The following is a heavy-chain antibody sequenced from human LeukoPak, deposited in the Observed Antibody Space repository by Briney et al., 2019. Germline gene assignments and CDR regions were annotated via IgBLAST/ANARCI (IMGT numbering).Heavy chain of an antibody. D-gene: IGHD3-10*01. CDR3: ARAVYYSNYLGY. CDR1: GFTVSSSY. J-gene: IGHJ4*01. Sequence: PGGSLRLSCAASGFTVSSSYMSWVRQAPGKGLEWVSVIYSGGSSDYADSVKGRCIISRDNSKNTLFLQMNSLRAEDTAVYYCARAVYYSNYLGYWGQGTLVTVSS. V-gene: IGHV3-66*01. CDR2: IYSGGSS.